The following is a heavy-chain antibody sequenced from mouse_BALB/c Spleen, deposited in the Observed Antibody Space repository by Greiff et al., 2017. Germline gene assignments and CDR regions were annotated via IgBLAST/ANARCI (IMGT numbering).Heavy chain of an antibody. CDR1: GYSITSGYY. CDR2: ISYDGSN. D-gene: IGHD2-3*01. CDR3: ARWLLRYFDV. Sequence: EVQLVESGPGLVKPSQSLSLTCSVTGYSITSGYYWNWIRQFPGNKLEWMGYISYDGSNNYNPSLKNRISITRDTSKNQFFLKLNSVTTEDTATYYCARWLLRYFDVWGAGTTVTVSS. V-gene: IGHV3-6*02. J-gene: IGHJ1*01.